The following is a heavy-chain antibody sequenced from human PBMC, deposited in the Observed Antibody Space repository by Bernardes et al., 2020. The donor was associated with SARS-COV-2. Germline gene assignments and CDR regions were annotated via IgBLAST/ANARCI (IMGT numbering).Heavy chain of an antibody. CDR1: GFTFSSYE. V-gene: IGHV3-48*03. Sequence: GGSLRLSCAASGFTFSSYEMNWVRQAPGKGLEWVSYISSSGSTIYYADSVKGRFTISRDNAKNSLYLQMNSLRAEDTAVYYCAPYQLLGYYYGMDVWGQGTTVTVSS. J-gene: IGHJ6*02. CDR3: APYQLLGYYYGMDV. D-gene: IGHD2-2*01. CDR2: ISSSGSTI.